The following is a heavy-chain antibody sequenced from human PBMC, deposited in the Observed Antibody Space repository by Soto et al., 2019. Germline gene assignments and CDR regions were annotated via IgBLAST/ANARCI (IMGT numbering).Heavy chain of an antibody. CDR3: ASGGDDILPGSSP. Sequence: EVQLVEAGGGLVKPGGSLRLSCAASGFTFSSYSMNWVRQAPGKGLEWVSSISSSSSYIYYADSVKGRFTISRDNAKNTLYLEMKSLRAKDTAVYYCASGGDDILPGSSPWGQGTLVTVSS. CDR2: ISSSSSYI. J-gene: IGHJ5*02. CDR1: GFTFSSYS. D-gene: IGHD3-9*01. V-gene: IGHV3-21*01.